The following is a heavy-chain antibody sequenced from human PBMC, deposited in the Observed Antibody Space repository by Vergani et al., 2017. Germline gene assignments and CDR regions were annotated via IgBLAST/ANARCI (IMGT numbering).Heavy chain of an antibody. Sequence: QVTLRESGPALVKPTQTLTLTCTFSGFSLSTSGMCVSWIRQPPGKALEWLARFDWVDDKYYSTSLKTRLTISNDTSKNQVVLTMTNMDPVDTATYYCARTGYSYSKAFDYWGQGTLVTVSS. CDR2: FDWVDDK. CDR1: GFSLSTSGMC. CDR3: ARTGYSYSKAFDY. V-gene: IGHV2-70*15. J-gene: IGHJ4*02. D-gene: IGHD5-18*01.